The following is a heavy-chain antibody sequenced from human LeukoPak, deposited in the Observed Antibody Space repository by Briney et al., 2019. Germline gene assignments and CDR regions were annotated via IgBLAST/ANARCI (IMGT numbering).Heavy chain of an antibody. Sequence: VASVKVSCKASGYTFTSYGISWVRQAPGQGLERMGWISAYNGNTNYAQKLQGRVTMTTDTSTSTAYMELRSLRSDDTAVYYCARERDLYSYGYDAFDIWGQGTMVTVSS. CDR3: ARERDLYSYGYDAFDI. J-gene: IGHJ3*02. V-gene: IGHV1-18*01. CDR2: ISAYNGNT. CDR1: GYTFTSYG. D-gene: IGHD5-18*01.